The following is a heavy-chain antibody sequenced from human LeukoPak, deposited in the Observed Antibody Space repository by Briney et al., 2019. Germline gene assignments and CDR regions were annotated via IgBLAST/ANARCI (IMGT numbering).Heavy chain of an antibody. CDR2: ISSSSSYI. V-gene: IGHV3-21*01. J-gene: IGHJ6*03. D-gene: IGHD3-10*01. Sequence: GGSLRLSCAASGFTLSNYNMNWVRQAPGKGLEWVSSISSSSSYIYYADSVKGRFTISRDNAKNSLYLQMNSLRAEDTAVYYCARSELGYNYHYMDVWGKGTTVTISS. CDR3: ARSELGYNYHYMDV. CDR1: GFTLSNYN.